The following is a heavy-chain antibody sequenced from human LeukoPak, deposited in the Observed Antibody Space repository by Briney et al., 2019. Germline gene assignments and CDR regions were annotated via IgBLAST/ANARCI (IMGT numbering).Heavy chain of an antibody. D-gene: IGHD2/OR15-2a*01. CDR1: GGSVSNYY. CDR3: ARDLGSGEYYSYFDY. CDR2: IYYSGTT. Sequence: SETLSLTCTVSGGSVSNYYWSWVRQPPGKGLEWIGYIYYSGTTSYNPSLKSRLTISVDTSKNQFSLKLSSVTAADTAVYYCARDLGSGEYYSYFDYWGQGTLVTVSS. J-gene: IGHJ4*02. V-gene: IGHV4-59*02.